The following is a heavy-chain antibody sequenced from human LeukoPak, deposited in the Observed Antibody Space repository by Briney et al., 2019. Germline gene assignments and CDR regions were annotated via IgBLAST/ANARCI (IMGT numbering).Heavy chain of an antibody. Sequence: PSETLSLTCTVSGGSISSGDYYWSWIRQPPGKGLEWIGYIYYSGSTNYNPSLKSRVTISADTSKNQFSLKLSSVTAADTAVYYCARGGAYYYDSSGYYPFDYWGQGTLVTVSS. CDR2: IYYSGST. CDR1: GGSISSGDYY. D-gene: IGHD3-22*01. J-gene: IGHJ4*02. CDR3: ARGGAYYYDSSGYYPFDY. V-gene: IGHV4-61*08.